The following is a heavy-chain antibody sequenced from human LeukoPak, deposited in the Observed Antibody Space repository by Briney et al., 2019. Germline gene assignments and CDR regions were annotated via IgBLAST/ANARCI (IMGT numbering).Heavy chain of an antibody. D-gene: IGHD6-19*01. CDR1: GFTFSSYG. CDR2: ISYDGSNK. V-gene: IGHV3-30*18. CDR3: AKDYIEDGSGWGTDAFDI. J-gene: IGHJ3*02. Sequence: GGSLRLSCAASGFTFSSYGMHWVRQAPGKGLEWVAVISYDGSNKYYADSVKGRFTISRDNAKNSLYLQMNSLRAEDTALYYCAKDYIEDGSGWGTDAFDIWGQGTMVTVSS.